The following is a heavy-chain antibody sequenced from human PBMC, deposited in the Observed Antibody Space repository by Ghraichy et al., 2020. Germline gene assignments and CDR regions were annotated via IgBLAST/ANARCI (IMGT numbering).Heavy chain of an antibody. D-gene: IGHD3-10*01. J-gene: IGHJ4*02. Sequence: SETLSLTCAVYGGSFSGYCWSWIRQPPGKGLEWIGEINHSGSTNYNPSLKSRVTISVDTSKNQFSLKLSSVTAADTAVYYCARDNYYGSGSYYSFDYWGQGTLVTVSS. CDR3: ARDNYYGSGSYYSFDY. CDR2: INHSGST. CDR1: GGSFSGYC. V-gene: IGHV4-34*01.